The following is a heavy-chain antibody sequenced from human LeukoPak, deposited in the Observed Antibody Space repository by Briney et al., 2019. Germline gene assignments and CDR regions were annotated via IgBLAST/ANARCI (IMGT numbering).Heavy chain of an antibody. D-gene: IGHD3-22*01. Sequence: PGESLKITCKGSGYSFTSYWIGWVRQMPGKGLEWMGIIYPGDSDTRYSPSFQGQVTISADKSISTAYLQWSSLKASDTAMYYCARQATDTYYYDSSGYSTGAFDIWGQGTMVTVSS. CDR2: IYPGDSDT. J-gene: IGHJ3*02. V-gene: IGHV5-51*01. CDR1: GYSFTSYW. CDR3: ARQATDTYYYDSSGYSTGAFDI.